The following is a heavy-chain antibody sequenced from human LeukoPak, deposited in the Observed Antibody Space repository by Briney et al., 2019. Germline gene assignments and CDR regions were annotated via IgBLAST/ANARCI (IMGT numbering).Heavy chain of an antibody. CDR1: GYTFTRYG. Sequence: GASVKVSCKASGYTFTRYGVSWVRQAPGQELEWMGWISAYNGNTNYAQKLQGRVTMTTDTSTSTAYMELRSLRSDDTAVYYCARDYSGYDFGIVVVVAADYWGQGTLVTVSS. V-gene: IGHV1-18*01. D-gene: IGHD2-15*01. CDR3: ARDYSGYDFGIVVVVAADY. CDR2: ISAYNGNT. J-gene: IGHJ4*02.